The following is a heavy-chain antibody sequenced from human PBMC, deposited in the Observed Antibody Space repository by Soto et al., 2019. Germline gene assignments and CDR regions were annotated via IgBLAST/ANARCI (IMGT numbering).Heavy chain of an antibody. D-gene: IGHD3-10*01. J-gene: IGHJ6*02. V-gene: IGHV1-18*01. CDR1: GYTFTSYG. CDR2: ISAYNGNT. Sequence: QVQLVQSGAEVKKPAASVKVSCKASGYTFTSYGISWVRQAPGQGLEWMGWISAYNGNTNYAQKLQGRVTMTTDTSTSTAYMELRSLRSDDTAVYYCARDQFDRSPMNYGMDVWGQGTTVTVSS. CDR3: ARDQFDRSPMNYGMDV.